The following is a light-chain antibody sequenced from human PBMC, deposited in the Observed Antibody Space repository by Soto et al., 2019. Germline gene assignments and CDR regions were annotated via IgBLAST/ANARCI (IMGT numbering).Light chain of an antibody. J-gene: IGKJ5*01. V-gene: IGKV1-33*01. CDR2: DAS. CDR1: QNINKN. CDR3: QQYESLPLT. Sequence: DIQMTQSPSSLSAPVVDRVTITCQASQNINKNLIWYQQKPGKAPKLLIYDASDLETGVPSRFSGSGSGTGFTFTISSLQPEDFATYYCQQYESLPLTFGQGTRLEIK.